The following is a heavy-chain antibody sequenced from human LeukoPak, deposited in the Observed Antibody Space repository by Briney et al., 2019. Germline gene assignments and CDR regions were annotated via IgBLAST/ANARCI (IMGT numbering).Heavy chain of an antibody. J-gene: IGHJ4*02. CDR3: AKFPDYYGSGSYPDY. V-gene: IGHV3-48*03. Sequence: GGSLRLSCAASGFTFSSYEMNWVRQAPGKGLEWVSYISSSGSTIYYADSVKGRFTISRDNSKNTLYLQMNSLRAEDTAVYYCAKFPDYYGSGSYPDYWGQGTLVTVSS. CDR2: ISSSGSTI. D-gene: IGHD3-10*01. CDR1: GFTFSSYE.